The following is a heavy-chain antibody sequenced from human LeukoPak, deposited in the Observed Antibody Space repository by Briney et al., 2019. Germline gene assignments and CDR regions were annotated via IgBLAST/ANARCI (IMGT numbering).Heavy chain of an antibody. CDR1: GFTFSSHG. D-gene: IGHD1-7*01. CDR3: AKVLVGTTCFEY. V-gene: IGHV3-23*01. Sequence: GGSLRLSCTASGFTFSSHGMSWVRQAPGKGLEWVSAISGSGGSTYYADSVKGRFTMSRDNSKNTLYLQMNSLRAEDTAVYYCAKVLVGTTCFEYWGQGTLVTVSS. CDR2: ISGSGGST. J-gene: IGHJ4*02.